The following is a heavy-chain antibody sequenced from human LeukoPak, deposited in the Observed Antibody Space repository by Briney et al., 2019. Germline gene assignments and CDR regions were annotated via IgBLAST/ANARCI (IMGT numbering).Heavy chain of an antibody. V-gene: IGHV3-7*01. J-gene: IGHJ4*02. CDR1: GFAFSSSW. CDR2: IKHDGSEK. Sequence: GGSLRLSCAASGFAFSSSWMSWVRQAPGKGLGWLACIKHDGSEKHYVDSVKGRFTISRDNAKNSLYLQMNSLRAEDTAVYYCASLDTAMITPNAYWGQGTLVTVSS. CDR3: ASLDTAMITPNAY. D-gene: IGHD5-18*01.